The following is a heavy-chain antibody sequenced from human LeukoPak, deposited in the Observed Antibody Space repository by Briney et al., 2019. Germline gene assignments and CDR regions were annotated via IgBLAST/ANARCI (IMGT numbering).Heavy chain of an antibody. CDR3: ARDLRGIAVASWGAVFDY. J-gene: IGHJ4*02. D-gene: IGHD6-19*01. CDR1: GFTFDDYG. CDR2: INWSGGST. Sequence: PGGSLRLSCAASGFTFDDYGMSWVRQAPGKGLEWVSGINWSGGSTGYADSVKGRFTISRDNAKNSLYLQMNSLRAEDTALYYCARDLRGIAVASWGAVFDYWGQGTLVTVSS. V-gene: IGHV3-20*04.